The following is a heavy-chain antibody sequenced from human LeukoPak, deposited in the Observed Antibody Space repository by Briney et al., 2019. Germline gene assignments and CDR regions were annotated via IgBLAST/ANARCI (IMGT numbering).Heavy chain of an antibody. CDR2: IKQDGSEK. J-gene: IGHJ4*02. CDR3: ARDSSWFGEPDY. Sequence: GGSLRLSWQPPGSPLVAIWWSWVGRPQGRGRGGVANIKQDGSEKYYVDSVKGRFTISRDNAKNSLYLQMNSLRVEDTAVYYCARDSSWFGEPDYWGQGTLVTVSS. D-gene: IGHD3-10*01. CDR1: GSPLVAIW. V-gene: IGHV3-7*01.